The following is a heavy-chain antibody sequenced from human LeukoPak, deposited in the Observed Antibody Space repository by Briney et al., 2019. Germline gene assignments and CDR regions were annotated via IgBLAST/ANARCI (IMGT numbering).Heavy chain of an antibody. D-gene: IGHD2-2*02. CDR3: ARHDIVVVPAAILWTHRESYYFDY. CDR2: INHSGST. J-gene: IGHJ4*02. V-gene: IGHV4-34*01. Sequence: PSETLSLTCTVYGGSFSGYYWSWIRQPPGKGLEWIGEINHSGSTNYNPSLKSRVTISVDTSKNQFSLKLSSVTAADTAVYYCARHDIVVVPAAILWTHRESYYFDYWGQGTLVPVSS. CDR1: GGSFSGYY.